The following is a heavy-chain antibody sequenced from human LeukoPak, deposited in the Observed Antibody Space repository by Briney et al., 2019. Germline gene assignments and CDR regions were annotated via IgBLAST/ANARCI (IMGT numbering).Heavy chain of an antibody. D-gene: IGHD3-22*01. CDR1: GYSFTSYW. V-gene: IGHV5-51*01. Sequence: GESLKISCKGSGYSFTSYWIGWVRQMPGKGLEWMGIIYPGGSDTRYSPSFQGQVTISADKSISTAYLQWSSLKASDTAMHYCARHDKTYYYDSSGYYPADYWGQGTLVTVSS. CDR3: ARHDKTYYYDSSGYYPADY. J-gene: IGHJ4*02. CDR2: IYPGGSDT.